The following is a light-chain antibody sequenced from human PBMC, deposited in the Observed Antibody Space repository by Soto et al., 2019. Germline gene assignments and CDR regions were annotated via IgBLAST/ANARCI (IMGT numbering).Light chain of an antibody. CDR1: QGISSY. CDR3: QQLNTYPFT. Sequence: DIQLTQSPSFLSASVGDRVTITCRASQGISSYLAWYQQQPGKAPKLLIYAASTLQSGVPSRFSGSESGTEFTLTISSLQPEDFATYYCQQLNTYPFTCGGGTKVEIK. CDR2: AAS. J-gene: IGKJ4*01. V-gene: IGKV1-9*01.